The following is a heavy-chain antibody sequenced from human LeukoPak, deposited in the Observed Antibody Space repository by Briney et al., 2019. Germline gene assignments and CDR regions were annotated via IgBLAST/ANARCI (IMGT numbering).Heavy chain of an antibody. Sequence: PGGSLRLSCAASGFTFSNYWMHWVRQAPGKGLVWVSRINSDGSSTSYADSVKGRFTISRDNAKNTLYLEMNSLRAEDTAVYYCARGDGYNFFDHWGQGTLVTVSS. CDR1: GFTFSNYW. CDR3: ARGDGYNFFDH. J-gene: IGHJ4*02. D-gene: IGHD5-24*01. CDR2: INSDGSST. V-gene: IGHV3-74*01.